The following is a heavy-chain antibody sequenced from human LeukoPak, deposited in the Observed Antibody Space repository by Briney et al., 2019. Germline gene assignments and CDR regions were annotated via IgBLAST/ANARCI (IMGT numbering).Heavy chain of an antibody. J-gene: IGHJ4*02. CDR3: ARVFLERLTSGYFDS. CDR2: ISYDGRQK. V-gene: IGHV3-30-3*01. CDR1: GFTFSDYA. Sequence: GGSLRLSCAASGFTFSDYAMHWVRQGPGKGLEWVAVISYDGRQKYYRDSVKGRFTISRDNPKNTLYLQMNSLSDDDTAVYYCARVFLERLTSGYFDSWGQGTLVTVSP. D-gene: IGHD3-3*01.